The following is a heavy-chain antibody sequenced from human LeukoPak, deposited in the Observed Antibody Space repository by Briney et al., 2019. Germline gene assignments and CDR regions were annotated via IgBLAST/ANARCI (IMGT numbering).Heavy chain of an antibody. V-gene: IGHV4-34*01. J-gene: IGHJ5*02. CDR1: GGSFSGYY. CDR3: ARSTAVVVAASTKRNWFDP. Sequence: SETLSLTCAVYGGSFSGYYWSWIRQPPGKGLEWIGEINHSGSTNYNPSLKSRVTISVDTSRNQFSLKLSSVTAADTAVYYCARSTAVVVAASTKRNWFDPWGQGTLVTVSS. CDR2: INHSGST. D-gene: IGHD2-15*01.